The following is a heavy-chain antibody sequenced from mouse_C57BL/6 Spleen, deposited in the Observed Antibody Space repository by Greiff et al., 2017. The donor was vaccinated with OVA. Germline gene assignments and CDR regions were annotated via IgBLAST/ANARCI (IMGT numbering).Heavy chain of an antibody. CDR3: ARPTYDYFDY. CDR1: GYTFTNYW. J-gene: IGHJ2*01. D-gene: IGHD2-3*01. V-gene: IGHV1-63*01. CDR2: IYPGDGGT. Sequence: QVQLQQSGAELVRPGTSVKMSCKASGYTFTNYWIGWAKQRPGQGLEWIGDIYPGDGGTNYNGKFKGKATLTADKSSSTAYMQLSSLTSEDSAVYFCARPTYDYFDYWGQGTTLTVSS.